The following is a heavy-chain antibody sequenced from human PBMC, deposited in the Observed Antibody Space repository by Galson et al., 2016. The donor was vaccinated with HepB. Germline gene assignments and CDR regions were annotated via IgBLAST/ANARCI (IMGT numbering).Heavy chain of an antibody. J-gene: IGHJ4*02. CDR3: ARGDIVGAIFDY. CDR1: GFTFSSYS. CDR2: ISSSSSYI. D-gene: IGHD1-26*01. Sequence: SLRLSCAASGFTFSSYSMNWVRQAPGKGLEWVSSISSSSSYIYYADAVKGRFTTPKDNAKNSLYLQMNSLRAEDTAVYYCARGDIVGAIFDYWGQGTLVTVSS. V-gene: IGHV3-21*01.